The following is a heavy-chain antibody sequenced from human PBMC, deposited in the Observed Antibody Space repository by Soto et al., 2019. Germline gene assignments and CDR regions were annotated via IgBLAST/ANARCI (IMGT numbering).Heavy chain of an antibody. D-gene: IGHD3-3*01. CDR3: ARLYYDFWSGYYLYGMDV. CDR1: GFTFSSYE. CDR2: ISSSGSTI. V-gene: IGHV3-48*03. Sequence: PGGSLRLSCAASGFTFSSYEMNWVRQAPGKGPEWVSYISSSGSTIYYADSVKGRFTISRDNAKNSLYLQMNSLRAEDTAVYYCARLYYDFWSGYYLYGMDVWGQGTTVTVSS. J-gene: IGHJ6*02.